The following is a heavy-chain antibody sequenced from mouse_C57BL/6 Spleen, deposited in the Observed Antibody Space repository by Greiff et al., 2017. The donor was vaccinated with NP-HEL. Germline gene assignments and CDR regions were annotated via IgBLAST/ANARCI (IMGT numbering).Heavy chain of an antibody. CDR3: ARHAYFDY. J-gene: IGHJ2*01. V-gene: IGHV5-9*01. CDR2: ISGGGGNT. Sequence: EVQLQQSGGGLVKPGGSLKLSCAASGFTFSSYTMSWVRQTPEKRLEWVATISGGGGNTYYPDSVKGRFTISRDNAKNTLYLQMSSLRSEDTALYYCARHAYFDYWGQGTTLTVSS. CDR1: GFTFSSYT.